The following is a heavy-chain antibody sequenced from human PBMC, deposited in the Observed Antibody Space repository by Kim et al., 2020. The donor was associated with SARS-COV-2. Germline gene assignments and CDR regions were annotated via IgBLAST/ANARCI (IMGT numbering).Heavy chain of an antibody. CDR3: ARDGVVVPENRFDY. CDR2: INPNSGGT. J-gene: IGHJ4*02. CDR1: GYTFTGYY. D-gene: IGHD2-2*01. Sequence: ASVKVSCKASGYTFTGYYMHWVRQAPGQGLEWMGWINPNSGGTNYAQKFQGRVTMTRDTSISTAYMELSRLRSDDTAVYYCARDGVVVPENRFDYWGQGTLVTVSS. V-gene: IGHV1-2*02.